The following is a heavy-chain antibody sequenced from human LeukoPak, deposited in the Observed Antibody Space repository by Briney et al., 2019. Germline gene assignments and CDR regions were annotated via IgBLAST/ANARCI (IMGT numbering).Heavy chain of an antibody. V-gene: IGHV3-7*01. CDR2: IKQDGSEK. D-gene: IGHD2/OR15-2a*01. J-gene: IGHJ4*02. CDR3: AREGPRGNSQFDY. Sequence: PGGSLRLSCAASGFTFSSYWMSWVRQAAGKGLEWVANIKQDGSEKYYVDSVKGRLTISRDNSKNTLYLQMNSLRAEDTAVYYCAREGPRGNSQFDYWGQGTLVTVSS. CDR1: GFTFSSYW.